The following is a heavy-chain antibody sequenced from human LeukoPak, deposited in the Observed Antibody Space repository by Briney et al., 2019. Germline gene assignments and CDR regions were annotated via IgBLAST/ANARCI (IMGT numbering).Heavy chain of an antibody. J-gene: IGHJ4*02. CDR1: GFTSSSYW. V-gene: IGHV3-30*02. D-gene: IGHD6-19*01. CDR3: AKGWLVGNYFDY. Sequence: GGSLGLSCAASGFTSSSYWMSWVRQAPGKGLEWVAFIRYDGSNKYYADSVKGRFTISRDNSKNTLYLQMNSLRAEDTAVYYCAKGWLVGNYFDYWGQGTLVTVSS. CDR2: IRYDGSNK.